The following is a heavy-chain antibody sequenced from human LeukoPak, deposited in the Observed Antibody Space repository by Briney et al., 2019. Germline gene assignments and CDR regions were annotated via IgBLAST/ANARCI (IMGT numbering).Heavy chain of an antibody. D-gene: IGHD3-10*01. V-gene: IGHV3-21*06. J-gene: IGHJ3*02. CDR1: GLTFSSYR. CDR2: ISRDSSHI. CDR3: VREAGLAFDI. Sequence: GGSLRLSCAASGLTFSSYRMHWVRQAPGKGLEWVSTISRDSSHIYYADSVEGRFTLSRDNAKNSLHLQMSSLRVEDTAIHYCVREAGLAFDIWGQGTMVTVSS.